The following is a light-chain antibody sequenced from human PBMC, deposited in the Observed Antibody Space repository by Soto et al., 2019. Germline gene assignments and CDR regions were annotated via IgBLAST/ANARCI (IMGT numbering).Light chain of an antibody. J-gene: IGLJ1*01. V-gene: IGLV1-47*01. Sequence: QSVLTQPPSASGTPGQRVTSSCSGSSSNIGSNYVYWYQQLPGTAPKLLIYRNNQRPSGVPDRFSGSKSGTSASLAISGLRSEDEADYYCAAWDDSLSGLVLGTGTKLTVL. CDR3: AAWDDSLSGLV. CDR2: RNN. CDR1: SSNIGSNY.